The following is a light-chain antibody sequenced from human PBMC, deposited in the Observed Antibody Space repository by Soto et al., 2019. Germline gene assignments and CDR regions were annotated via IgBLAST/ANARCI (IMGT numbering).Light chain of an antibody. CDR1: QGISGY. V-gene: IGKV1-27*01. CDR2: WAS. Sequence: IQMTQSPSSLSASVGDRVTITCRASQGISGYLTWYQHKPGQPPKLLIYWASIRESGVPDRFSGSGSGTDFSLTISTLQAEDVATYYCHQHYSTPITFGQGTRL. J-gene: IGKJ5*01. CDR3: HQHYSTPIT.